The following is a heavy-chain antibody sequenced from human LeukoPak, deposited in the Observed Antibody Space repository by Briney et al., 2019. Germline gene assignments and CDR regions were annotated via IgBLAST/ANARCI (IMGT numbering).Heavy chain of an antibody. J-gene: IGHJ4*02. Sequence: ASVKVSCKVSGYTLTELSMHWVRQAPGKGLEWMGGFDPEDGETIYAQKFQGRVTMTEDTSTDTAYMELSSLRSEDTAVYYCAKDVGRRGSYYFDYWGQGTLVTVSS. CDR3: AKDVGRRGSYYFDY. D-gene: IGHD1-26*01. CDR1: GYTLTELS. V-gene: IGHV1-24*01. CDR2: FDPEDGET.